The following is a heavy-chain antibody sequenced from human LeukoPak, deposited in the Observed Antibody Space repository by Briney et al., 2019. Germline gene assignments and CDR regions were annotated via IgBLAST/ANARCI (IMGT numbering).Heavy chain of an antibody. J-gene: IGHJ4*02. CDR2: ISRDGSNE. D-gene: IGHD3-10*01. CDR1: GFTLSSYG. Sequence: GGSLRLSCEASGFTLSSYGMHWVRQAPGKGLDWVAVISRDGSNEYYVDSVKGRFTISRDSSKNTLYLQMNSLRAEDTAVYYCAVDEPPGVWGQGTLVTVSS. V-gene: IGHV3-30*03. CDR3: AVDEPPGV.